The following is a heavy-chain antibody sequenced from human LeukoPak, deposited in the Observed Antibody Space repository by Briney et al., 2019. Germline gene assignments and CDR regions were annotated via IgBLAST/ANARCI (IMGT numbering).Heavy chain of an antibody. J-gene: IGHJ4*02. V-gene: IGHV1-46*01. CDR1: GYTFTSYY. Sequence: VASVKVSCKASGYTFTSYYMHWVRQAPGQGLEWMGIIDPSGGSTSYAQKFQGRVTMTRDTSTSTVYMEPSSLRSEDTAVYYCASMYSSGWPFDYWGQGTLATVSS. CDR2: IDPSGGST. D-gene: IGHD6-19*01. CDR3: ASMYSSGWPFDY.